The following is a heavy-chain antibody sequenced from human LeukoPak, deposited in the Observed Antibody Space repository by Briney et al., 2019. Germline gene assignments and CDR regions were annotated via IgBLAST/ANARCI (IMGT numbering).Heavy chain of an antibody. CDR2: IYSNGIA. Sequence: SETLSLTCTISGGSITTYYWSWIRQPPGKALEWIGYIYSNGIANYSPSLKSRVSISVDTSKNQFSLKLTSVTAADTAVYYCASGIIGGTNGVGYWGQGTLVTVSS. V-gene: IGHV4-59*01. D-gene: IGHD1-7*01. CDR3: ASGIIGGTNGVGY. CDR1: GGSITTYY. J-gene: IGHJ4*02.